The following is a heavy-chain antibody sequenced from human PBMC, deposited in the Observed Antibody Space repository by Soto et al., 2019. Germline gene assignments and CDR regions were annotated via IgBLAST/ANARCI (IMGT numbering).Heavy chain of an antibody. D-gene: IGHD3-10*01. CDR3: ARGPRGYYGSGSRFDY. CDR1: GGTFSGYY. J-gene: IGHJ4*02. CDR2: INHSGST. Sequence: QVQLQQWGAGLLKPSETLSLTCAVYGGTFSGYYWSWIRQPPGKGLEWIGEINHSGSTNYNPSLKSRVTISVDTSKNQFSLKLSSVTAADTAVYYCARGPRGYYGSGSRFDYWGQGTLVTVSS. V-gene: IGHV4-34*01.